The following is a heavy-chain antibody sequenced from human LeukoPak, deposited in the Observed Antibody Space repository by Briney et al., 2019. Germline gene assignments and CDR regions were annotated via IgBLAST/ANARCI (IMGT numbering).Heavy chain of an antibody. V-gene: IGHV5-51*01. J-gene: IGHJ4*02. Sequence: GESLKISCKGSGHSFTSYWIGWVRQMPGKGLEWMGIIYPSDSDTRYSPSFQGQVTISADKSISTAYLQWSSLKASDTAMYYCARYPSGSGSYFTYWGQGTLVTVSS. CDR3: ARYPSGSGSYFTY. CDR2: IYPSDSDT. D-gene: IGHD3-10*01. CDR1: GHSFTSYW.